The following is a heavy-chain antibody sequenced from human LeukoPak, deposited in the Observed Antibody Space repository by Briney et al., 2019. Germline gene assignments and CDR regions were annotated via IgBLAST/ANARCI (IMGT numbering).Heavy chain of an antibody. CDR3: ARVRVWGYYYGSGSYYYYMDV. J-gene: IGHJ6*03. V-gene: IGHV4-4*07. CDR1: GGSISSYY. Sequence: SETLSLTCTVSGGSISSYYWSWIRQPAGKGLEWIGRIYTSGSTNYNPSLKSRVTMSVDTSKNQFSLKLSSVTAADTAVYYCARVRVWGYYYGSGSYYYYMDVWGKGTTVTISS. CDR2: IYTSGST. D-gene: IGHD3-10*01.